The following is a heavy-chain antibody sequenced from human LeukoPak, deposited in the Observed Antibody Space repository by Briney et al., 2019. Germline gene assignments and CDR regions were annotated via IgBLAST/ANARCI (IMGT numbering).Heavy chain of an antibody. V-gene: IGHV4-39*01. CDR3: ASLLYDSRGYYYFDY. CDR1: GGSISINSHY. Sequence: SETVTLTCTVSGGSISINSHYWGWIRQPPGKGLEWIGGIYYSGSTYNNPSLNSRVTMSVDTSKNQFSLKLSSVTAADTAAYYCASLLYDSRGYYYFDYWGQGTTVTVSS. J-gene: IGHJ4*02. CDR2: IYYSGST. D-gene: IGHD6-25*01.